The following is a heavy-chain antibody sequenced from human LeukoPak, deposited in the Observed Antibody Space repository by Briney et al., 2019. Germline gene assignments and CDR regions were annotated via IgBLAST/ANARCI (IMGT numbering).Heavy chain of an antibody. J-gene: IGHJ4*02. CDR1: GFTFSSHA. V-gene: IGHV3-23*01. Sequence: PGGPLRLSCAASGFTFSSHAMSWVPQAPVKGLEWVSAISGSGGSTYYADSVKGRFTISRDNSKNTLYLQMNSLRAEDAAVYYCAKSGDILTGYALDYWGQGTLVTVSS. CDR3: AKSGDILTGYALDY. D-gene: IGHD3-9*01. CDR2: ISGSGGST.